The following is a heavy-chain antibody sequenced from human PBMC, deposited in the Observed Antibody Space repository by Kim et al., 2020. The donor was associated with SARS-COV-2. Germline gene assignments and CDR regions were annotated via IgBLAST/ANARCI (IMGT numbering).Heavy chain of an antibody. V-gene: IGHV3-64D*06. D-gene: IGHD6-19*01. Sequence: YYADSVKGRFTISRDKSKNTLYLRMSSLRAEDTAVYYCVKVRRGLVRDFDYWGQRTLVTVSS. J-gene: IGHJ4*02. CDR3: VKVRRGLVRDFDY.